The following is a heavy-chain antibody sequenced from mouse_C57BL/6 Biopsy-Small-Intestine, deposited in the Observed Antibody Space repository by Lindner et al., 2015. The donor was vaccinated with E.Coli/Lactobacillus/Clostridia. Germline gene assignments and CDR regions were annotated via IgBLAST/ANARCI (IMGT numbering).Heavy chain of an antibody. Sequence: VQLQESGPELVKPGASVKMSCKASGYTFTSYVMHWVKQRPGQGLEWIGYINPYNDGTKYNEKFKGKATLTSDKSSNTAYMELSSLTSEDTAVYYCAWGPHYYDGSYGNYWGQGTTLTVSS. V-gene: IGHV1-14*01. D-gene: IGHD1-1*01. CDR1: GYTFTSYV. CDR2: INPYNDGT. CDR3: AWGPHYYDGSYGNY. J-gene: IGHJ2*01.